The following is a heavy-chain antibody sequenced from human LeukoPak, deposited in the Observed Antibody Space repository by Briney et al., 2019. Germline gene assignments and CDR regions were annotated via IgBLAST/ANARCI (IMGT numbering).Heavy chain of an antibody. J-gene: IGHJ6*03. CDR3: AKDAENCSSTSCFWYYYYMDV. V-gene: IGHV3-30*02. CDR1: GFTFSSYG. CDR2: IRYDGSNK. D-gene: IGHD2-2*01. Sequence: GGSLRLSCAASGFTFSSYGMHWVRQAPGKGLEWVAFIRYDGSNKYYADSVKGRFTISRDNSKNTLYLQMNSLRAEDTAVYYCAKDAENCSSTSCFWYYYYMDVWGKGTTVTISS.